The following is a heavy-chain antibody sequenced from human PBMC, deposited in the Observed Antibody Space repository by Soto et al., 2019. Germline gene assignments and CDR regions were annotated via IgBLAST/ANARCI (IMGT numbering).Heavy chain of an antibody. J-gene: IGHJ4*02. CDR3: ARRSSSSRGWYFLDY. CDR1: GGSISSDS. Sequence: QVQLQESGPGLVKPSETLSLTCTVSGGSISSDSWSWIRQYPGKALEGIGYSYYNGVTKYNPSVKSRVTISVDTSQNQYSLRLTYVTAADTAVYYCARRSSSSRGWYFLDYWGKGTLVTVSS. D-gene: IGHD6-19*01. V-gene: IGHV4-59*01. CDR2: SYYNGVT.